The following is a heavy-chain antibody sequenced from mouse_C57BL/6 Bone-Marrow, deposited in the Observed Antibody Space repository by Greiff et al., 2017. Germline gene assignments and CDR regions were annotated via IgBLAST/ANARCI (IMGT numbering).Heavy chain of an antibody. CDR3: TTDRGCAY. CDR1: GFNIKDDY. D-gene: IGHD2-14*01. J-gene: IGHJ3*01. V-gene: IGHV14-4*01. Sequence: EVKLQQSGAELVRPGASVKLSCTASGFNIKDDYMHWVKQRPEQGLEWIGWIDPENGDTEYASKFQGKATITADTSSNTAYLQLSSLTSEDTAVYYCTTDRGCAYWGQGTLVTVSA. CDR2: IDPENGDT.